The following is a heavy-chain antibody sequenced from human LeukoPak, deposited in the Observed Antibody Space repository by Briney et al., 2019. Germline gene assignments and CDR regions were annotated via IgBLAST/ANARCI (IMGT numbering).Heavy chain of an antibody. CDR1: GFTFSSYA. Sequence: PGGSLRLSCAASGFTFSSYAMSWVRQAPGKGLEWVSTLSGSGNSTYYADSVKGRFTISRDNSKNTLYLQMNSLRAEDTAVYYCAKDGAVVGATTFDYWGQGTLVTVSS. V-gene: IGHV3-23*01. D-gene: IGHD1-26*01. CDR2: LSGSGNST. CDR3: AKDGAVVGATTFDY. J-gene: IGHJ4*02.